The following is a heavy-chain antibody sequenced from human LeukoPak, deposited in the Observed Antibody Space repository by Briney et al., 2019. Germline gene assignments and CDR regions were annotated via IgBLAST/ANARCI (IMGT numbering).Heavy chain of an antibody. D-gene: IGHD3-10*01. Sequence: GASVKVSCKVSGYTLTELSMHWVQQAPGKGLEWMGGFDPEDGETIYAQKFQGRVTMTEDTSTDTAYMELSSLRSEDTAVYYCATLLWFGELFGWFDPWGQGTLVTVSS. J-gene: IGHJ5*02. CDR3: ATLLWFGELFGWFDP. CDR2: FDPEDGET. V-gene: IGHV1-24*01. CDR1: GYTLTELS.